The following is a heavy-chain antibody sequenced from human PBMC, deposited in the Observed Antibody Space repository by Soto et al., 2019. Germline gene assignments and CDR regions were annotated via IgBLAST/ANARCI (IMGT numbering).Heavy chain of an antibody. Sequence: PSETLSLTCTVSGGSISSGGYYWSWIRQHPGKGLEWIGYIYYSGSTYYNPSLKSRVTISVDTSKNQFSLKLSSVTAADTAVYYCARAILVVTPSWFDPWGQGTLVTVSS. J-gene: IGHJ5*02. V-gene: IGHV4-31*03. D-gene: IGHD3-22*01. CDR3: ARAILVVTPSWFDP. CDR1: GGSISSGGYY. CDR2: IYYSGST.